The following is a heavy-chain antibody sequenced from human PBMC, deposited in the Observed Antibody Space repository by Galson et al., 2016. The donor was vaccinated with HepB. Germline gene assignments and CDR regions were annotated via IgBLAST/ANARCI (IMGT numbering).Heavy chain of an antibody. J-gene: IGHJ3*02. CDR1: GFTFSSYA. CDR3: TRGSYCGGDCSLGGAFDI. Sequence: SLRLSCAASGFTFSSYAMHWIRQAPGKGLEYVSAISSNGGSTYCANSVKGRFTISRDNSKNTLYLQMGSLRDEDTAVYYCTRGSYCGGDCSLGGAFDIWGQGTMVTVSS. D-gene: IGHD2-21*02. V-gene: IGHV3-64*01. CDR2: ISSNGGST.